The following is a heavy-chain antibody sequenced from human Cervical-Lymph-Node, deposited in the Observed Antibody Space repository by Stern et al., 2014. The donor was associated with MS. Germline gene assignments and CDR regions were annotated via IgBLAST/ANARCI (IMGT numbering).Heavy chain of an antibody. CDR1: GFTFSSYS. Sequence: VQLVQSGGGLVKPGGSLRLSCAASGFTFSSYSMNWVRQAPGKGLEGVSSISSSSSYIYYADSVKGRSTISRDNAKNSLYLQMNSLRAEDTAVYYCARELGYYDSSGFPAPFDYWGQGTLVTVSS. CDR3: ARELGYYDSSGFPAPFDY. D-gene: IGHD3-22*01. CDR2: ISSSSSYI. J-gene: IGHJ4*02. V-gene: IGHV3-21*01.